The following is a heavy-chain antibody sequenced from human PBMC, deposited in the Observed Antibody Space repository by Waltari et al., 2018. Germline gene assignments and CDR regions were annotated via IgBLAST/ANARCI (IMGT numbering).Heavy chain of an antibody. D-gene: IGHD2-15*01. V-gene: IGHV1-69*12. J-gene: IGHJ6*02. CDR1: GEIFSSHA. Sequence: QVQLVHSGAEVRKPGSSVKLSCKTSGEIFSSHAFSWVRQAPGQGLHWVGECMPIFGRVDSAQKFQDIVTISADDSTSTAHMELTSLRSEDTAVYYCARDPDGGNTPNKNYYYYYGMDVWGQGTTVTVSS. CDR2: CMPIFGRV. CDR3: ARDPDGGNTPNKNYYYYYGMDV.